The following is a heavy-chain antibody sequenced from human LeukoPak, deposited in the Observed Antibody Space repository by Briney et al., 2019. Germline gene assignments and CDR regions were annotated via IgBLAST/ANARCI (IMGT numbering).Heavy chain of an antibody. CDR2: IYSSGST. J-gene: IGHJ6*03. V-gene: IGHV4-4*09. Sequence: SETLSLTCTVSGGSISTYYWSWIRQPPGKGLEWIGYIYSSGSTNYNPSLKSRVTISADTSKNHFSLTLSSVTAADTAVYYCARLVRYYYYMGVWGKGTTVTVSS. CDR1: GGSISTYY. CDR3: ARLVRYYYYMGV.